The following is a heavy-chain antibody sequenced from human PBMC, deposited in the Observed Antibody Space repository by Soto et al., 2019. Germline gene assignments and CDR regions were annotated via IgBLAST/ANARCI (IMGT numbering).Heavy chain of an antibody. J-gene: IGHJ6*02. V-gene: IGHV3-30-3*01. D-gene: IGHD3-3*01. CDR1: GFTFSSYA. Sequence: GGSLRLSCAASGFTFSSYAMHWVRQAPGKGLEWVAVISYDGSNKYYADSVKGRFTISRDNSKNTLYPQMNSLRAEDTAVYYCARDGGSNDFWSGYYYYYYYGMDVWGQGTTVTVSS. CDR3: ARDGGSNDFWSGYYYYYYYGMDV. CDR2: ISYDGSNK.